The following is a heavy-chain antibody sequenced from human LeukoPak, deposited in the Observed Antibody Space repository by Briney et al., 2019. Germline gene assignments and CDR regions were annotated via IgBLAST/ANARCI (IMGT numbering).Heavy chain of an antibody. J-gene: IGHJ5*02. Sequence: SETLSLTCTVSGGSISSYYWSWIRQPPGKGLEWIGYIYYSGSTNYNPSLKSRVTISVDTSKNQFSLTLSSATAADTAVYYCARAGQLELKTWFDPWGQGTLVTVSS. D-gene: IGHD1-7*01. CDR2: IYYSGST. V-gene: IGHV4-59*01. CDR3: ARAGQLELKTWFDP. CDR1: GGSISSYY.